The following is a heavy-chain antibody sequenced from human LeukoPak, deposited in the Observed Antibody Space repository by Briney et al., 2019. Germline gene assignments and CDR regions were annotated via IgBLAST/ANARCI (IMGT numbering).Heavy chain of an antibody. CDR1: GYTFTIYY. J-gene: IGHJ2*01. Sequence: ASVTVSFTASGYTFTIYYMHWVRQAPGQGLEWMGIINPSGGSTSYAQKFQGRVTMTRDTSTSTVYMDLSSLRSEDTAVYYCARSSGLPAAGTLWYFDLWGRGTLVTVSS. V-gene: IGHV1-46*01. CDR2: INPSGGST. CDR3: ARSSGLPAAGTLWYFDL. D-gene: IGHD6-13*01.